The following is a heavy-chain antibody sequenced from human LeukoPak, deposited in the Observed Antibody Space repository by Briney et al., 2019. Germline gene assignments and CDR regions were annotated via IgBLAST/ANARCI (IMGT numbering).Heavy chain of an antibody. CDR2: ISAYNGNT. CDR1: GYTFTGYY. D-gene: IGHD3-3*01. V-gene: IGHV1-18*04. J-gene: IGHJ4*02. Sequence: ASVKVSCKASGYTFTGYYMHWVRQAPGQGLEWMGWISAYNGNTNYAQKLQGRVTMTTDTSTSTAYMELRSLRSDDTAVYYCARDKELGFWSGYVWIDYWGQGTLVTVST. CDR3: ARDKELGFWSGYVWIDY.